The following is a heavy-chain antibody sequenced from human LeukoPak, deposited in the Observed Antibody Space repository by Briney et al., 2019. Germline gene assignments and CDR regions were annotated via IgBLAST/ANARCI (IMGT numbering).Heavy chain of an antibody. Sequence: GSLRLSCAASGFTVSSNYMSWVRQAPGKGLEWVSVIYSGGSTYYADSVKGRFTISRDNSKNTLYLQMNSLRAEDTAVYYCARGSMVRGVTPYPCYFDYWGQGTLVTVSS. CDR2: IYSGGST. D-gene: IGHD3-10*01. CDR3: ARGSMVRGVTPYPCYFDY. CDR1: GFTVSSNY. J-gene: IGHJ4*02. V-gene: IGHV3-53*01.